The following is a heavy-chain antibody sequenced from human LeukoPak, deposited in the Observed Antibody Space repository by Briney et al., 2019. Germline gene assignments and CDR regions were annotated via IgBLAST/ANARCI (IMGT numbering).Heavy chain of an antibody. Sequence: PSETLSLTCTVSGASISAHYWSWIRQPPGKVLEYDRAVLYTGASNYNHSLKSRVTMSVDTYKNQFSLRLTSVTAEDAAVYYCAKFGNYPVHVSYSYYYLDVWVKGTTVSDCS. CDR2: VLYTGAS. CDR1: GASISAHY. CDR3: AKFGNYPVHVSYSYYYLDV. D-gene: IGHD1-7*01. V-gene: IGHV4-59*11. J-gene: IGHJ6*03.